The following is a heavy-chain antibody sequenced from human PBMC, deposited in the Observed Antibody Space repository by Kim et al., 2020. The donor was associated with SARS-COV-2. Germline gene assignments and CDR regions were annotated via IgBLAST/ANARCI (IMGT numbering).Heavy chain of an antibody. CDR3: ARDRGYCSGGSCYSVFDY. J-gene: IGHJ4*02. Sequence: GGSLRLSCAASGVSFNNYWMGWVRQAPGKGLEWVAHIKEDGSEKYHVDSVEGRFTISRDNAKNSLYLQMHSLRAEDTAMYYCARDRGYCSGGSCYSVFDYWGQGTLVTVSS. D-gene: IGHD2-15*01. CDR1: GVSFNNYW. V-gene: IGHV3-7*03. CDR2: IKEDGSEK.